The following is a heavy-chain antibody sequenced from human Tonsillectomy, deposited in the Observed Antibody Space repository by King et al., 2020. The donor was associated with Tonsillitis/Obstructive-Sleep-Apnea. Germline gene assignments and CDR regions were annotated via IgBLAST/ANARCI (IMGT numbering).Heavy chain of an antibody. CDR1: GGSISSSDL. CDR2: IYRSGRT. V-gene: IGHV4-4*02. CDR3: ARGQAAAGSNWFDT. J-gene: IGHJ5*02. D-gene: IGHD6-13*01. Sequence: VQLQESGPGLVKPTGTLSLTCAVSGGSISSSDLWTWVRQPPGKGLEWIGEIYRSGRTNYNPSRKGRVAISVDKSKNQVSLKLSSVTAADAAVDYCARGQAAAGSNWFDTWGQGTLVTVSS.